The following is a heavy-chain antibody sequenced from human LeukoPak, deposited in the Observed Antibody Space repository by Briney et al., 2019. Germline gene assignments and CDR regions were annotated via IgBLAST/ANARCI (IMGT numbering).Heavy chain of an antibody. D-gene: IGHD4-23*01. J-gene: IGHJ4*02. Sequence: TSETLSLTCTVSGDSVSSSSYYWGWIRQPPGKGLEWIGSIYYSGTTSYNPSLKSRVTISVDTSKNQFSLKLSSVTAADTAVYYCASEYDYGGPFDYWGQGTLVTVSS. CDR3: ASEYDYGGPFDY. CDR2: IYYSGTT. CDR1: GDSVSSSSYY. V-gene: IGHV4-39*07.